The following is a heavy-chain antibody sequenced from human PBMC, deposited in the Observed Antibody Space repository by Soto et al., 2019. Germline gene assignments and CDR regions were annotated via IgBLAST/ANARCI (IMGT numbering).Heavy chain of an antibody. V-gene: IGHV3-48*03. CDR3: AKNGLDNSPSAIDS. Sequence: PGGSLRLSCVASGFSLINYEMNWVRLAPGKGLEWVSYHSTSGAVTFYADSVKGRFTISRDNSKNMVFLQMNSLRAEDTALYYCAKNGLDNSPSAIDSWGPGTLVTVSS. D-gene: IGHD2-8*01. J-gene: IGHJ4*02. CDR1: GFSLINYE. CDR2: HSTSGAVT.